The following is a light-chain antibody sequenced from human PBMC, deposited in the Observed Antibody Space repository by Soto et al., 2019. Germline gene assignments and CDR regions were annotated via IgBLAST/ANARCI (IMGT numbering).Light chain of an antibody. CDR1: QSLSGW. J-gene: IGKJ2*01. CDR2: KTS. CDR3: LQYNSLYT. Sequence: DIQMTQSPSTLSASAVDSVTITCRASQSLSGWLAWYQQKPGKAPKLLIYKTSTLESGVPSRFSGSGSGTQFTLTITSLQPDDFATYYCLQYNSLYTFGQGTKVDIK. V-gene: IGKV1-5*03.